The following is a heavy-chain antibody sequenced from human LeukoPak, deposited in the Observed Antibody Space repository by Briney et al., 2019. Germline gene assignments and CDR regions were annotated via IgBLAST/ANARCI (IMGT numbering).Heavy chain of an antibody. CDR3: ARDLHFGSGSYDPFYYYGMDV. J-gene: IGHJ6*02. V-gene: IGHV4-59*01. D-gene: IGHD3-10*01. CDR2: INDIGTT. Sequence: SETLSPTCSVSGGSITTYYWSWIRQPPGKGLEWIAYINDIGTTNYNPSLKSRVTISVDASNNEISLNLNSVTAADTAVYYCARDLHFGSGSYDPFYYYGMDVWGQGTTVTVSS. CDR1: GGSITTYY.